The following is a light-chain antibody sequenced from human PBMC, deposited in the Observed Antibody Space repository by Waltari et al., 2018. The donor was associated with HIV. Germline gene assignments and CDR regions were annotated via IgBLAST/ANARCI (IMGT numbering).Light chain of an antibody. CDR3: SSYTRSSTHYV. V-gene: IGLV2-14*03. Sequence: QSALTQTASVSGSPGQSITISCTGTNSDVGGYNFASWYQHHPGRAPKLIIYDVTNRPSGVSNRFSGSKSGNTASLTISGLQAEDEADYFCSSYTRSSTHYVFGTGTKVTVL. CDR2: DVT. J-gene: IGLJ1*01. CDR1: NSDVGGYNF.